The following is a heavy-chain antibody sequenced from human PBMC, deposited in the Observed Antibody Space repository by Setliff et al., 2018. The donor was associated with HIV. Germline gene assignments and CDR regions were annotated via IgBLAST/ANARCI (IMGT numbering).Heavy chain of an antibody. J-gene: IGHJ4*02. CDR2: INPNSGGT. CDR3: ARRGLPRTLDY. CDR1: RGTFNSYA. Sequence: GASVKVSCKTSRGTFNSYAFSWVRQAPGQGLEWMGWINPNSGGTNYAQNLQGRLTMTTDTSTTTAYMELKSLRSDDTAVYYCARRGLPRTLDYWGQGTLVTVSS. V-gene: IGHV1-18*01.